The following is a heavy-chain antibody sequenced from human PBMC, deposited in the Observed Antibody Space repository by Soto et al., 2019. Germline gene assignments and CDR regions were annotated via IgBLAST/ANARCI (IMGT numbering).Heavy chain of an antibody. V-gene: IGHV1-18*04. J-gene: IGHJ5*02. CDR2: ISAYNGNT. CDR1: GYTFTSYG. Sequence: ASVKVSCKASGYTFTSYGISWVRQAPGHGLEWMGWISAYNGNTSYAQKFRGRVSMTTDTSTTTAYMELRSLRSDDTAVYYCARVVPGAEAWFGPWGQGTLVTVSS. CDR3: ARVVPGAEAWFGP.